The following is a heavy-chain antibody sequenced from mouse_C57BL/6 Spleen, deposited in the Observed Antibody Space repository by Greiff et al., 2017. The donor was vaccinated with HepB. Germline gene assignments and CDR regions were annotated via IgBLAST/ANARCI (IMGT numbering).Heavy chain of an antibody. D-gene: IGHD1-1*01. V-gene: IGHV14-4*01. CDR3: TTGFITTVKGPFAY. Sequence: EVKLQQSGAELVRPGASVKLSCTASGFNIKDDYMHWVKQRPEQGLEWIGWIDPENGDTEYASKFQGKATITADTSSNTAYLQLSSLTSEDTAVYYCTTGFITTVKGPFAYWGQGTLVTVSA. J-gene: IGHJ3*01. CDR1: GFNIKDDY. CDR2: IDPENGDT.